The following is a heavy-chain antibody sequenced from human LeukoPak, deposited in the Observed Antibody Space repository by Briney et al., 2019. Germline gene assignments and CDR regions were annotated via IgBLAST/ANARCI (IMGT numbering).Heavy chain of an antibody. CDR1: GYTFTGYY. J-gene: IGHJ4*02. CDR3: ARGGYFYYFDY. D-gene: IGHD3-10*01. Sequence: ASVKVSCKASGYTFTGYYMHWVRHAPGQGLEWMGWISAYNGNTNSAPKLQGSVTMNTDTSTSTAYTELRTLRSDDTAVYYCARGGYFYYFDYWGQGTLVTVSS. CDR2: ISAYNGNT. V-gene: IGHV1-18*04.